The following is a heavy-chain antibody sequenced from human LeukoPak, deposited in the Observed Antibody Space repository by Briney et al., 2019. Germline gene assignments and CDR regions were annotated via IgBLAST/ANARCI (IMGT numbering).Heavy chain of an antibody. J-gene: IGHJ4*02. V-gene: IGHV1-18*01. CDR1: GYTFTSYG. CDR3: ARDFPSSVILTGYYDY. D-gene: IGHD3-9*01. CDR2: ISAYNGNT. Sequence: ASVKVSCKASGYTFTSYGISWVRQAPGHGLEWMGWISAYNGNTNYSQKLQGRVTMTTATATSTAYMELRSLRSDDTAVYYCARDFPSSVILTGYYDYWGQGTLVTVSS.